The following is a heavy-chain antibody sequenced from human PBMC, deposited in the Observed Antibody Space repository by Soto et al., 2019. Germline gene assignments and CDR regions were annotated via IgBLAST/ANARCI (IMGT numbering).Heavy chain of an antibody. Sequence: QVQLVQSGAEVKRPGASVKISWRASGYTFVDYALHWVRQAPGQGLEWVGWMNPNTGNIKYSHNFEDRVSITRDRATSTAYMELRGLRSEDTAVYFCTREAIVAENWFDPWGQGTLVTVSS. J-gene: IGHJ5*02. CDR1: GYTFVDYA. CDR3: TREAIVAENWFDP. D-gene: IGHD2-21*01. V-gene: IGHV1-3*01. CDR2: MNPNTGNI.